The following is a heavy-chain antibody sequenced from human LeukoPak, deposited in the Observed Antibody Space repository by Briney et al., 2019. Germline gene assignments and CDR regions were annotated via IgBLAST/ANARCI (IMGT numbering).Heavy chain of an antibody. D-gene: IGHD6-13*01. CDR3: AKDRVVGSSWYYFDY. V-gene: IGHV3-23*01. CDR2: ISGSGGST. CDR1: GFTFSSYA. Sequence: GGSLRLSCAVSGFTFSSYAMNWVRQAPGKGLEWVSAISGSGGSTYYADSVKGRFTISRDNSKNTLYLQMNSLRAEDTAVYYCAKDRVVGSSWYYFDYWGQGTLVTVSS. J-gene: IGHJ4*02.